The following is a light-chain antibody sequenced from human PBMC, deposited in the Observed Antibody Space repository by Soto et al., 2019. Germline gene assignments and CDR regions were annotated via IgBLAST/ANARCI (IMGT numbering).Light chain of an antibody. CDR2: DDS. V-gene: IGLV3-21*02. CDR3: QSYDTSLSGSGVV. CDR1: NIGSKS. J-gene: IGLJ2*01. Sequence: SYELTQPPSVSVAPGQTARITCGGNNIGSKSVHWYQQKPGQAPVLVVYDDSDRPSGIPERFSGSNSGTSASLAITGLQAEDEADYYCQSYDTSLSGSGVVFGGGTKLTVL.